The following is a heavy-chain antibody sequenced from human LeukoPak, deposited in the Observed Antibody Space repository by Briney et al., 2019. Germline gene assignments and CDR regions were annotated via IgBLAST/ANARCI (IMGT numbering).Heavy chain of an antibody. V-gene: IGHV5-51*01. D-gene: IGHD6-19*01. CDR2: IYPGDSDT. Sequence: GESLKISCKGSGYSFTSYWIGWVRQMPGKGLEWMGIIYPGDSDTRYSPSFQGQVTISADKSISTAYLQGSSLKASDTAMYYCARRVVSSGWYDAFDIWGQGTMVIVSS. CDR1: GYSFTSYW. CDR3: ARRVVSSGWYDAFDI. J-gene: IGHJ3*02.